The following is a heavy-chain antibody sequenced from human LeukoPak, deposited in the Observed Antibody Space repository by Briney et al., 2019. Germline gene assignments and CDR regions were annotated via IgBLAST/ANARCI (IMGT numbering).Heavy chain of an antibody. J-gene: IGHJ4*02. D-gene: IGHD2-2*01. CDR3: TTAPAAYTFDY. V-gene: IGHV3-15*01. CDR2: IKSKTDGSTK. CDR1: GFTFSNAW. Sequence: NSGGSLRLSCAASGFTFSNAWMSWVRQAQGKGMEWDGRIKSKTDGSTKEYAAPVKGIFTISRDDSKNTLYLQMNSLKTEDTAVYYCTTAPAAYTFDYWGQGTLVTVSS.